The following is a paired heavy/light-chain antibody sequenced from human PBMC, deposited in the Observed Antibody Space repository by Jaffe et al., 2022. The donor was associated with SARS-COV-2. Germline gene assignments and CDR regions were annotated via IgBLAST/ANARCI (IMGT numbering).Light chain of an antibody. CDR2: DDS. Sequence: SYVVSQPPSVSVAPGRTARITCGGNIIGSKGVQWYQQRPGQAPVLVVYDDSDRPSGIPERFSGFKSGNTATLTINWVEDGDEADYYCQVWDSGRDHYVFGSGTQVTVL. V-gene: IGLV3-21*02. J-gene: IGLJ1*01. CDR1: IIGSKG. CDR3: QVWDSGRDHYV.
Heavy chain of an antibody. CDR2: ISGGGGTI. Sequence: EVQLLESGGGLVQPGGSLRLSCAASGFTFSRYAMSWVRQAPGKGLVWVSLISGGGGTISYAGSVRGRFSISRDNSKNTLFLQMNSLRDEDTGIYYCAKELSGSGYYYPDYWGQGTLVTVSS. CDR1: GFTFSRYA. D-gene: IGHD3-22*01. CDR3: AKELSGSGYYYPDY. J-gene: IGHJ4*02. V-gene: IGHV3-23*01.